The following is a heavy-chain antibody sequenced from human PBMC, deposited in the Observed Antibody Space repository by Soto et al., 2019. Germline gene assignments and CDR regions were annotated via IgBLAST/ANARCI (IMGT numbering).Heavy chain of an antibody. D-gene: IGHD5-18*01. J-gene: IGHJ4*02. V-gene: IGHV3-30*18. Sequence: PGGSLRLSCAASGFTFSSYGMHWVRQAPGKGLEWVAVISYDGSNKYYADSVKGRFTISRDNSKNTLYLQMNSLRAEDTAVYYCAKVGYSYGYGCDYWGQGTLVTVSS. CDR1: GFTFSSYG. CDR3: AKVGYSYGYGCDY. CDR2: ISYDGSNK.